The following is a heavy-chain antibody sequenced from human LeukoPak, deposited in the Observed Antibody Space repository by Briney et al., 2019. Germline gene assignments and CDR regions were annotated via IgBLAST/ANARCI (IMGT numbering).Heavy chain of an antibody. D-gene: IGHD3-3*01. J-gene: IGHJ4*02. CDR1: GGTFSGYA. CDR3: ARERGVGVAKEKKQPNEYYFDY. Sequence: GSSVKVSCKASGGTFSGYAISWVRQAPGQGLEWMGGIIPIFGTANYAQKFQGRVTITTDESTSTAYMELSSLRSEDTAVYYCARERGVGVAKEKKQPNEYYFDYWGQGTLVTVSS. CDR2: IIPIFGTA. V-gene: IGHV1-69*05.